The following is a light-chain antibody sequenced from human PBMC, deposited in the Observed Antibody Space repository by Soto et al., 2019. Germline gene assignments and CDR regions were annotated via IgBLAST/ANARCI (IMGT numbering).Light chain of an antibody. J-gene: IGLJ2*01. CDR1: SGHSSYA. Sequence: QLVLTQSPSASASLGASVKLTCALSSGHSSYAIAWHQQQPEKGPRYLMKLNSDGSHRKGDGIPDRFSGSSSGAERYLIISSLQSEDEADYYCQTWGTGLGVFGGGTKLTVL. CDR3: QTWGTGLGV. V-gene: IGLV4-69*01. CDR2: LNSDGSH.